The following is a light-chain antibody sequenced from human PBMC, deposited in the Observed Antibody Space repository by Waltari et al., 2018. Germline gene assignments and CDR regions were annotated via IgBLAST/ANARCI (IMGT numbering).Light chain of an antibody. Sequence: QSLLTQSPSASGTPGQRVSISCSGSSSNIGNNHVDWYQHFPGTAPRLLIHDTDRRPSGVPERFSASKSGTSASLAISGLRSEDEADYYCAAWDDSRSVVFGGGTRLTVL. CDR3: AAWDDSRSVV. CDR2: DTD. J-gene: IGLJ2*01. V-gene: IGLV1-47*01. CDR1: SSNIGNNH.